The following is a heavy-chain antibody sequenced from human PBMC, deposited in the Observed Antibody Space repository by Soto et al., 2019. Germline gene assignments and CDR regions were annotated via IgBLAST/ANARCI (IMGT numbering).Heavy chain of an antibody. D-gene: IGHD4-17*01. J-gene: IGHJ4*02. V-gene: IGHV3-21*01. CDR2: ISSSSSYI. CDR3: AREARTVTTLSGYDY. CDR1: GFTFSSYS. Sequence: PGGSLRLSCAASGFTFSSYSMNWVRQAPGKGLEWVSSISSSSSYIYYADSVKGRFTISRDNAKNSLYLQMNSLRAEDTAVYYCAREARTVTTLSGYDYWGQGTLVTVSS.